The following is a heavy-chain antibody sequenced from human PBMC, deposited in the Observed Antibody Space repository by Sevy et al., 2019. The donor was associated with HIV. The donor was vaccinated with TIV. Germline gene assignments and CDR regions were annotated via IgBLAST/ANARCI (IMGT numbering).Heavy chain of an antibody. V-gene: IGHV3-53*01. CDR2: IYSAGST. Sequence: GGSLRLSCAASGFTVSLNYMSWVRQAPGKGLEWVSVIYSAGSTSYADSVKGRFTISRDNSKNTLYLQMNTLRAEDTAVYFCARAMATTPLDALDIWGQGTMVTVSS. J-gene: IGHJ3*02. CDR3: ARAMATTPLDALDI. CDR1: GFTVSLNY. D-gene: IGHD5-12*01.